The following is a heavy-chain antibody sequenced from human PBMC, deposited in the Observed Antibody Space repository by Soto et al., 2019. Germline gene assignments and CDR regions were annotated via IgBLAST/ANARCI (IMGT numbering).Heavy chain of an antibody. V-gene: IGHV4-31*03. CDR1: GDSISGGASF. CDR3: AKLSCTSSTCYFPGWFDH. Sequence: PXETLSLTCTVSGDSISGGASFWSWIRQPRGKGLEWIANVYYSGSSYYNPSLKSRLTISVDTTKNQFSLQLKSMTAADTAVYYCAKLSCTSSTCYFPGWFDHWGQGTLVTVSS. J-gene: IGHJ5*02. CDR2: VYYSGSS. D-gene: IGHD2-2*01.